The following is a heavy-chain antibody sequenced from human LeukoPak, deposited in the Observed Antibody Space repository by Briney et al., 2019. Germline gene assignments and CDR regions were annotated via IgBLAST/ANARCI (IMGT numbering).Heavy chain of an antibody. D-gene: IGHD2-15*01. V-gene: IGHV4-34*01. CDR3: ARESHSENWFDP. CDR2: INHSGST. Sequence: PSETLSLTCAVYGGSFSGYYWSWIRQPPGKGLEWIGEINHSGSTNYNPSLKSRVTISVDTSKNQFSLKLSSVTAADTAVYYCARESHSENWFDPWGQGTLVTVSS. J-gene: IGHJ5*02. CDR1: GGSFSGYY.